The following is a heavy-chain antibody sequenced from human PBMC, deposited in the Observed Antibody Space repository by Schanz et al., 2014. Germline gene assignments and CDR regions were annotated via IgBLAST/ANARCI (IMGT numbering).Heavy chain of an antibody. D-gene: IGHD1-1*01. CDR2: VSRSTPDI. CDR1: GFTFSSYS. CDR3: AKKVPAYNPFDS. J-gene: IGHJ4*02. Sequence: EVQLVESGGGLVQPGGSLRLSCTASGFTFSSYSMNWVRQAPGKGLEWVSYVSRSTPDIYYADSVKGRFTMSRDNAENALYLQMDSLRAEDTAVYFCAKKVPAYNPFDSWGQGTLVTVSS. V-gene: IGHV3-48*01.